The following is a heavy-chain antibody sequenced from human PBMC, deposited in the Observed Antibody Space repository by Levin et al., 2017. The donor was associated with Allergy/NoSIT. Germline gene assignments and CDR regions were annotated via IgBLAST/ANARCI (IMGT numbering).Heavy chain of an antibody. CDR2: ISGSGGST. Sequence: GGSLRLSCAASGFTFSSYAMSWVRQAPGKGLEWVSAISGSGGSTYYADSVKGRFTISRDNSKNTLYLQMNSLRAEDTAVYYCAKDQDSSGSRGWVDYWGQGTLVTVSS. CDR3: AKDQDSSGSRGWVDY. V-gene: IGHV3-23*01. J-gene: IGHJ4*02. D-gene: IGHD6-19*01. CDR1: GFTFSSYA.